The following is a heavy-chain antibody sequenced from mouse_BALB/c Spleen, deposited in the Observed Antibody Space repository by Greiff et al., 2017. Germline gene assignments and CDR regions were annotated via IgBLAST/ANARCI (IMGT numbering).Heavy chain of an antibody. CDR2: IDPSDSET. D-gene: IGHD1-1*01. Sequence: QVQLQQSGPQLVRPGASVKISCKASGYSFTSYWMHWVKQRPGQGLEWIGMIDPSDSETRLNQKFKDKATLTVDKSSSTAYMQLSSPTSEDSAVYYCARSSFITTVVDPYWYFDVWGAGTTVTVSS. V-gene: IGHV1S127*01. CDR3: ARSSFITTVVDPYWYFDV. J-gene: IGHJ1*01. CDR1: GYSFTSYW.